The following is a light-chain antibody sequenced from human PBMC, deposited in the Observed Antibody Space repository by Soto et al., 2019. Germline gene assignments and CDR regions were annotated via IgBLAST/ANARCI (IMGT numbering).Light chain of an antibody. V-gene: IGKV3-20*01. Sequence: IVLTQSLGTLSLSPGERATLSCRASQSVSSNYLAWYQQKRGQAPRLLIYGASNRASGIPGRCSGSGSGTVFTLTSSRLEPDVVAVYYYQQYSSSGTFGQGTKVDIK. CDR3: QQYSSSGT. CDR1: QSVSSNY. J-gene: IGKJ1*01. CDR2: GAS.